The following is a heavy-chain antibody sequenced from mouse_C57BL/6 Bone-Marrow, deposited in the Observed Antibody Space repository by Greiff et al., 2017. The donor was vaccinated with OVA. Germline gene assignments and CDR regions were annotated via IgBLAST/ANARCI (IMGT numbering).Heavy chain of an antibody. CDR2: ISYDGSN. CDR3: ARPYYSNYGYAMDY. D-gene: IGHD2-5*01. V-gene: IGHV3-6*01. Sequence: EVQLQESGPGLVKPSQSLSLTCSVTGYSITSGYYWNWIRQFPGNKLEWMGYISYDGSNNYNPSLKNRISITRDTSKNQFFLKLNSVTTEDTATYYCARPYYSNYGYAMDYWGQGTSVTVSS. J-gene: IGHJ4*01. CDR1: GYSITSGYY.